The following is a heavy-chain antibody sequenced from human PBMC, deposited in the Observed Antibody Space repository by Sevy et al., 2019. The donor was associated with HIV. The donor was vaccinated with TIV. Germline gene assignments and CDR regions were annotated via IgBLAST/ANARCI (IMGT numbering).Heavy chain of an antibody. Sequence: EGSLRLSCKPSGFTFITYAMNWVRQAPGKGLEWVSTIHGSGGTTYYADYVKGRFTISRDNSKNTLYLQMDSLRTEDTAIYYCAGARYDGSGSCDAFDLWGQGTMVTVSS. CDR3: AGARYDGSGSCDAFDL. CDR2: IHGSGGTT. CDR1: GFTFITYA. D-gene: IGHD3-22*01. V-gene: IGHV3-23*01. J-gene: IGHJ3*01.